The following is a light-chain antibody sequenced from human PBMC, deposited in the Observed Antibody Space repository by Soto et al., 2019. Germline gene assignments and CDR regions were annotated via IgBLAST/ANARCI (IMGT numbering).Light chain of an antibody. CDR2: QVS. V-gene: IGLV2-14*01. CDR3: SSYISMIVRV. Sequence: QSAQTQPASVSGSPGQSITISCTGTSSDVGGYDFVSWYQHHPGKAPRLIIYQVSNRPSGVSNRFSGSKSGNTASLTISGLQPEDEADYYCSSYISMIVRVFGGGTQLTVL. CDR1: SSDVGGYDF. J-gene: IGLJ3*02.